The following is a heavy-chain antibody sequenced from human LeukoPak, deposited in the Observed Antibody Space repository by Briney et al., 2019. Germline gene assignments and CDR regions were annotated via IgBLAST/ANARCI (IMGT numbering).Heavy chain of an antibody. V-gene: IGHV4-30-2*01. CDR2: VFHSGTT. CDR3: ATSSRNYYDSRDFVRPFDY. J-gene: IGHJ4*02. Sequence: SQTLSLTCAVSGVSITSGGYSWSWIRQTPGKGLEWIGYVFHSGTTYYNPSLNSRVRVAVDRSKNMFSLKLSSVTAADTAVYYCATSSRNYYDSRDFVRPFDYWGQGALVIISS. D-gene: IGHD3-22*01. CDR1: GVSITSGGYS.